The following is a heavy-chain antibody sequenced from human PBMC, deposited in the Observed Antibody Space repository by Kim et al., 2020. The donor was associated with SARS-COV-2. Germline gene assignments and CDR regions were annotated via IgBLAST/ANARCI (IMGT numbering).Heavy chain of an antibody. CDR1: GFTFSSYG. Sequence: GGSLRLSCAASGFTFSSYGMHWVRQAPGKGLEWVAVISYDGSNKYYADSVKGRFTISRDNSKNTLYLQMNSLRAEDTAVDYCAKDRGYCCGGSCYGTYYYAMDVWCQGTTVNVS. CDR2: ISYDGSNK. CDR3: AKDRGYCCGGSCYGTYYYAMDV. V-gene: IGHV3-30*18. D-gene: IGHD2-15*01. J-gene: IGHJ6*02.